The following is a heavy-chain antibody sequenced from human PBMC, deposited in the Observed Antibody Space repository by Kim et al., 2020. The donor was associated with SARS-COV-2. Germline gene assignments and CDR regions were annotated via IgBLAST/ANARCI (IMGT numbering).Heavy chain of an antibody. CDR1: GGSITGYY. CDR3: ASDRDHYIWSYF. J-gene: IGHJ4*02. CDR2: MHYSGSS. V-gene: IGHV4-59*01. Sequence: SETLSLTCSVAGGSITGYYWTWIRQSPGKGLEWIGYMHYSGSSNYNPSLKSRVTLSLDTSKNQFSLKLTSVTAADTAVYYCASDRDHYIWSYFWGQGTLVTVSS. D-gene: IGHD4-4*01.